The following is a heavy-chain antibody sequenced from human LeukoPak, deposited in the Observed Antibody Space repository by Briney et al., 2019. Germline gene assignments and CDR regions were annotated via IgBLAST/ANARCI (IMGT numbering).Heavy chain of an antibody. Sequence: PGGSLRLSCAASGFTFSSYWMSWVRQAPGKGLEWVANIKQDGSEKYYVDSVKGRFTISRDNAKNSLYLQMNSLRAEDTAVYYCARESRLRLGEFRVIQAFDIWGQGTMVTVSS. V-gene: IGHV3-7*01. CDR2: IKQDGSEK. J-gene: IGHJ3*02. CDR1: GFTFSSYW. D-gene: IGHD3-16*01. CDR3: ARESRLRLGEFRVIQAFDI.